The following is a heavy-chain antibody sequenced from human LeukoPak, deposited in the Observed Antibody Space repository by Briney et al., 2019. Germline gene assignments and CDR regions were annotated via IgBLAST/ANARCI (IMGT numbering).Heavy chain of an antibody. D-gene: IGHD3-22*01. J-gene: IGHJ4*02. CDR3: VSPVDYYDSSGYSN. V-gene: IGHV3-30*02. CDR1: GFTFSSYG. Sequence: GGSLRLSCAASGFTFSSYGMHWVRQAPGKGLEGVAFIRYDGSNKYYADSVKGRFTISRDNSKNTLYLQMNSLRAEDTAVYYCVSPVDYYDSSGYSNWGQGTLVTVSS. CDR2: IRYDGSNK.